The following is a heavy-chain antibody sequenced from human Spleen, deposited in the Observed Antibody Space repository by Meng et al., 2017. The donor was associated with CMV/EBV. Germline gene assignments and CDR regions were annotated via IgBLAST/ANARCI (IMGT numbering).Heavy chain of an antibody. CDR3: AKEANWNYFDY. Sequence: CAAFGLSFSGCGMGWVRQAPGKGLEWLAIIYCDDNSVYYVDSVRSRFTISRDNSKTTLYLQMNSLRAEDTAVYYCAKEANWNYFDYWGQGTLVTVSS. D-gene: IGHD1-20*01. CDR2: IYCDDNSV. CDR1: GLSFSGCG. J-gene: IGHJ4*02. V-gene: IGHV3-23*03.